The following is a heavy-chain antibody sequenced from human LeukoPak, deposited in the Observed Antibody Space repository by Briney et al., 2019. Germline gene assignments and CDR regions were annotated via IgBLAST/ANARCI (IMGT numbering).Heavy chain of an antibody. CDR1: GGSISSYY. CDR2: MYNSGST. J-gene: IGHJ6*03. CDR3: AGGGGIGVYYYYVDV. V-gene: IGHV4-59*01. D-gene: IGHD6-13*01. Sequence: SETLSLTCTVSGGSISSYYWSWIRHPPGPGMEWVGYMYNSGSTNYNPTPKSRVPISVDKSKTQFSLRLNSVSATDTAVYYCAGGGGIGVYYYYVDVWGKGTTVTISS.